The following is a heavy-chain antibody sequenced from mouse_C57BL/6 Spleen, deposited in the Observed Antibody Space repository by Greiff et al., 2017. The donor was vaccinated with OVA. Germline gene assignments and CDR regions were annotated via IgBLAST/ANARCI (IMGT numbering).Heavy chain of an antibody. J-gene: IGHJ2*01. D-gene: IGHD3-2*02. Sequence: QVQLQQSGAELVRPGASVTLSCKASGYTFTDYDMHWVKQTPVHGLEWIGAIDPETGGTAYNQKFKGKAILTADKSSSTAYMELRSLTSEDSAVYYCTVTAHDFDYWGQGTTLTVSS. CDR3: TVTAHDFDY. V-gene: IGHV1-15*01. CDR1: GYTFTDYD. CDR2: IDPETGGT.